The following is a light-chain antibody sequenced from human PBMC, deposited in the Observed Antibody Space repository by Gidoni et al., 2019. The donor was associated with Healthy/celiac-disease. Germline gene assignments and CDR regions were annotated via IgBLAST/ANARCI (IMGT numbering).Light chain of an antibody. J-gene: IGLJ3*02. CDR2: GNS. CDR1: SSNIGAGYD. CDR3: QSYDSSLSGPWV. Sequence: SSSNIGAGYDVHWYQQLPGTAPKLLIYGNSNRPSGVPDRFPGSKSGTSASLAITGLQAEDEADYYCQSYDSSLSGPWVFGGGTKLTVL. V-gene: IGLV1-40*01.